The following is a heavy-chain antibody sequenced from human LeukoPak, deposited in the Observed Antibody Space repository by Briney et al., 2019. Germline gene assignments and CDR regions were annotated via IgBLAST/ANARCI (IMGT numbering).Heavy chain of an antibody. Sequence: GASVKVSCKASGYTFTSYGISWVRQAPGQGLEWMGWISAYNGNTNYAQKLQGRVTMTTDTSTSTAYMELRSLRSDDTAVYYCAREAYCYDSSGYFVYPSIDYWGQGTLVTVSS. CDR2: ISAYNGNT. V-gene: IGHV1-18*01. J-gene: IGHJ4*02. CDR1: GYTFTSYG. D-gene: IGHD3-22*01. CDR3: AREAYCYDSSGYFVYPSIDY.